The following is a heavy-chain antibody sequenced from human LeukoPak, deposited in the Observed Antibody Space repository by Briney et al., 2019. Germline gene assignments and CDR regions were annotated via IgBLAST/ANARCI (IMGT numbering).Heavy chain of an antibody. CDR1: GFTFDDYA. Sequence: RPGGSLRLSCAASGFTFDDYAMHWVRQAPGKGLEWVSGISWNSGSIGYADSVKGRFTISRDNAKNSLYLQMNSLRAEDTALYYCAKGLGLLRYFDWPLVWTDAFDIWGQGTMVTVSS. V-gene: IGHV3-9*01. D-gene: IGHD3-9*01. J-gene: IGHJ3*02. CDR3: AKGLGLLRYFDWPLVWTDAFDI. CDR2: ISWNSGSI.